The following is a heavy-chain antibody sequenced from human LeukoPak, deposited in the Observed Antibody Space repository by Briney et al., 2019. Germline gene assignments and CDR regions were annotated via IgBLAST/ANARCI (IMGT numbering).Heavy chain of an antibody. J-gene: IGHJ4*02. D-gene: IGHD3-16*01. CDR2: IDNDGRGT. Sequence: GGSLRLSCAASGFTFRSSWMHWVRQAPGKGLVWVSRIDNDGRGTSYADSVKGRFTISRDNAKNRLYLQMNSLRAEDAAVYYCASLNYGPDYWGQGTLVTVSS. CDR3: ASLNYGPDY. CDR1: GFTFRSSW. V-gene: IGHV3-74*01.